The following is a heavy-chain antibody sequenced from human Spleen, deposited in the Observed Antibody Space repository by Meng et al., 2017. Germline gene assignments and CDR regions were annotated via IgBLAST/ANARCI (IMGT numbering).Heavy chain of an antibody. J-gene: IGHJ3*02. CDR2: ISSDGRII. Sequence: GESLKISCAASGFTFSTYAMNWFRQAPGKGLEWVAIISSDGRIIHYADSVKGRSTVSRAISKNTFYLQLNSLTTDDTAVYYCARANSERNYLLSAFDIWGQGTMVTVSS. D-gene: IGHD1-26*01. CDR3: ARANSERNYLLSAFDI. CDR1: GFTFSTYA. V-gene: IGHV3-30*04.